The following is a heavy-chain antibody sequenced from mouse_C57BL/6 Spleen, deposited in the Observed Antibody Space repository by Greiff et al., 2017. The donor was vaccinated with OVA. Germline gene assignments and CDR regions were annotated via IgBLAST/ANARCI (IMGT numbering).Heavy chain of an antibody. D-gene: IGHD3-1*01. J-gene: IGHJ1*03. V-gene: IGHV1-64*01. CDR1: GYTFTSYW. CDR2: IHPNSGST. CDR3: ARAPRGWYFDV. Sequence: VQLQQPGAELVKPGASVKLSCKASGYTFTSYWMHWVKQRPGQGLEWIGMIHPNSGSTNYNEKFKSKATLTVDKSSSTAYMQLSSLTSEDSAVYYCARAPRGWYFDVWGTGTTVTVSS.